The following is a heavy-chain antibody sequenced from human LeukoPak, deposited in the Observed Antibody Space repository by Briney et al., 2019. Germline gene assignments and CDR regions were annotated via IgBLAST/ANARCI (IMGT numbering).Heavy chain of an antibody. J-gene: IGHJ4*02. V-gene: IGHV4-34*01. Sequence: PSETLSLTCAVYGGSFSGYYWSWIRQPPGKGLEWIGEINHSGSTNYNPSLKSRVTISVDTSKNQFSLRLSSVAAADTAVYYCARGYREAAAGTELSLFDYWGQGTLVTVSS. CDR1: GGSFSGYY. D-gene: IGHD6-13*01. CDR2: INHSGST. CDR3: ARGYREAAAGTELSLFDY.